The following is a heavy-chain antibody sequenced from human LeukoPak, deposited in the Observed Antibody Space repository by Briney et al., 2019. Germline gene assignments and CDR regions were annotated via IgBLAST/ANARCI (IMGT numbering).Heavy chain of an antibody. V-gene: IGHV3-23*01. D-gene: IGHD3-10*01. Sequence: GGTLRLSCAASGFSFSSYAMSWVRQAPGKGLEWVSVISGSGGSTSYADSVRGRFTISRDKSKNTLYLQMSSLRAEDTAVYYCAKDRGSWDAFDVWGQGTSVTVSS. CDR1: GFSFSSYA. J-gene: IGHJ3*01. CDR2: ISGSGGST. CDR3: AKDRGSWDAFDV.